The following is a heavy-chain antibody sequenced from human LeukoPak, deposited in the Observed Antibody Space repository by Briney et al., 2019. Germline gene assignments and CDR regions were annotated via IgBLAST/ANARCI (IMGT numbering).Heavy chain of an antibody. J-gene: IGHJ5*02. CDR1: GGTFSSYA. CDR3: AAGVDVLVPDGGWFDP. V-gene: IGHV1-69*04. D-gene: IGHD2-2*01. CDR2: IIPIFGIA. Sequence: PRASVKVSCKASGGTFSSYAISWVRQAPGQGLEWMGRIIPIFGIAIYAQKFQGRVTITADKSTSTADMELSSLRSEDTAVYYCAAGVDVLVPDGGWFDPWGQGTLVTVSS.